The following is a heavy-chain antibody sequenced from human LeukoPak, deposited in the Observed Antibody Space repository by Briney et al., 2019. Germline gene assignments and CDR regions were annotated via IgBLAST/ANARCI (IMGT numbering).Heavy chain of an antibody. CDR2: IYYSGST. D-gene: IGHD2-8*01. CDR3: ERDGYCTNGVCYSTDY. CDR1: GVSISSSSYY. V-gene: IGHV4-39*07. J-gene: IGHJ4*02. Sequence: SETLSLTCTVSGVSISSSSYYWGWIPQPPGKGLEWIGSIYYSGSTYYNPSLKSRLTISVDTSKNQFSLKLSSVTAADTAVYYCERDGYCTNGVCYSTDYWGEGTLVTVSS.